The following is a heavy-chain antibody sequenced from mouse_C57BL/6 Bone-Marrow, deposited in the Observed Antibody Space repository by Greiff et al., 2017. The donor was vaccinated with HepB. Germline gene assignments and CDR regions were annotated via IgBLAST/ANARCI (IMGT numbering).Heavy chain of an antibody. J-gene: IGHJ2*01. D-gene: IGHD2-1*01. CDR3: ARDPLYYGNYYVDY. CDR1: GYTFTSYW. Sequence: QVQLQQPGAELVKPGASVKLSCKASGYTFTSYWMHWVKQRPGRGLEWIGRIDPNSGGTTYNEKFKSKATLTVDKTSSTAYMQLISLTSEDSAVYYCARDPLYYGNYYVDYWGQGTTLTVSS. CDR2: IDPNSGGT. V-gene: IGHV1-72*01.